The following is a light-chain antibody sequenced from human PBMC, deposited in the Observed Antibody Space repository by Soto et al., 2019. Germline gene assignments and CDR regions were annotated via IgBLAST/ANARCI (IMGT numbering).Light chain of an antibody. CDR1: SRDVGYYDY. CDR3: SSYAGSNNVV. CDR2: EVT. J-gene: IGLJ1*01. Sequence: QSVLTQPPSASGFPGQSVTISCTGTSRDVGYYDYVSWYQQHPGKAPKLVIYEVTKRPSGVPDRVSASKSGNTASLTVSGLRAEDEADYYCSSYAGSNNVVFGSGTKVTVL. V-gene: IGLV2-8*01.